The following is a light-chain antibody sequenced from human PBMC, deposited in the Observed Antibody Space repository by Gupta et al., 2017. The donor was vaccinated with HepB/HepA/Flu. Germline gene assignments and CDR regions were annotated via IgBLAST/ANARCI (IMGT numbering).Light chain of an antibody. CDR2: KNN. Sequence: QAGLTQPPPVSEGLGQTAPLTCTGNSNNVGNQGAAWLQQHQGHPPKLLSYKNNTRPSGISERFSASRSGNTASLTITGLQPEDEADYYCTAWDNSLTARVFGGGTKLTVL. J-gene: IGLJ3*02. V-gene: IGLV10-54*04. CDR1: SNNVGNQG. CDR3: TAWDNSLTARV.